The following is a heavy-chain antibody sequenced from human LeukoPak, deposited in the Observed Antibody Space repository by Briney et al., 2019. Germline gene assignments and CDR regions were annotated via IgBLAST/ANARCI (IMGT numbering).Heavy chain of an antibody. CDR1: GGSISSSSYY. Sequence: NPSETLSLTCTVSGGSISSSSYYWGWIRQPPGKGLEWIGSIYYSGSTYYNPSLKSRVTISVDTSKNQFSLKLSSVTAADTAVYYCARADDEWFGELRNWGQGTLVTVSS. D-gene: IGHD3-10*01. V-gene: IGHV4-39*07. CDR3: ARADDEWFGELRN. CDR2: IYYSGST. J-gene: IGHJ4*02.